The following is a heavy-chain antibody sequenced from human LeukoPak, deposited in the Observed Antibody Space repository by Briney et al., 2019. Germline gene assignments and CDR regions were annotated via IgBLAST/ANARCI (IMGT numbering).Heavy chain of an antibody. Sequence: GASRRFSCKGSGYSFTSSWIGWARQLHGKGLERMGIIYPGDSDTRYTPSCQGHVTISADKSISTDYLQGSRLKASYTATYCGAGHVDAARLDYWGQGTLVTVSS. D-gene: IGHD5-18*01. CDR1: GYSFTSSW. CDR3: AGHVDAARLDY. V-gene: IGHV5-51*01. J-gene: IGHJ4*02. CDR2: IYPGDSDT.